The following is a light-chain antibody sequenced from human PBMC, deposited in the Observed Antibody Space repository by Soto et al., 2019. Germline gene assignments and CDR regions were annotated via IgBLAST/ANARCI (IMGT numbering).Light chain of an antibody. CDR1: SSDVGGYKF. CDR2: EVS. Sequence: QSVLTQPASVSGSPGQSITIPCTGTSSDVGGYKFVSWYQQHPGKAPKLMISEVSNRPSGVSNRFSGSKSGNTASLTISGLQAEDEADYYCSSYTSSSTYVVFGGGTKLTVL. V-gene: IGLV2-14*01. CDR3: SSYTSSSTYVV. J-gene: IGLJ2*01.